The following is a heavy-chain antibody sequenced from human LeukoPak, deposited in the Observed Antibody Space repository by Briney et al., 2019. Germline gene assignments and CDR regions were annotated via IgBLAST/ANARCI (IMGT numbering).Heavy chain of an antibody. Sequence: PGGSLRLSCAASGFTFSSYGMSWVRQAPGKGLEWVSGISWNSGSIGYADSVKGRFTISRDNAKNSLYLQMNSLRAEDTAVYYCARDLMGIAYRGAFYYWGQGTLVTVSS. CDR1: GFTFSSYG. V-gene: IGHV3-20*04. J-gene: IGHJ4*02. CDR3: ARDLMGIAYRGAFYY. D-gene: IGHD6-13*01. CDR2: ISWNSGSI.